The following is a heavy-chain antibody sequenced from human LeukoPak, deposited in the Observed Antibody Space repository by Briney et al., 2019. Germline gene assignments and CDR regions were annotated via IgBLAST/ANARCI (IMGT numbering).Heavy chain of an antibody. CDR1: GFTFSSYW. Sequence: PGGSLRLSCAASGFTFSSYWMSWVRQAPGKGLEWVANIKQDGSEKYYVDSVKGRFTISRDNAKNSLYLQMNSLRAEDTAVYYCARDRRILGRQKYNWFDPWGQGTLVTVSS. D-gene: IGHD1-1*01. V-gene: IGHV3-7*01. CDR2: IKQDGSEK. J-gene: IGHJ5*02. CDR3: ARDRRILGRQKYNWFDP.